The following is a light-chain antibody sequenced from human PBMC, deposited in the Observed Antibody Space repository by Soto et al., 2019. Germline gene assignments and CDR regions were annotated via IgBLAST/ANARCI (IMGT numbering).Light chain of an antibody. CDR1: NSDVGAYDY. J-gene: IGLJ3*02. CDR3: CSDAGSNTWV. Sequence: QSALTQPRSVSGSPGQSVIISCTGTNSDVGAYDYVSWYQQHPGKAPKLIIYDVTKRPSGVPDRFSASKSGNTASLTISGLQAEDEADYYCCSDAGSNTWVFGGGTKRTVL. CDR2: DVT. V-gene: IGLV2-11*01.